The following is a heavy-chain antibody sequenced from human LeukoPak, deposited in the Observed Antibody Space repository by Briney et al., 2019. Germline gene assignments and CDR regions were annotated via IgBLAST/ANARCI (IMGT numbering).Heavy chain of an antibody. CDR1: DGSISSYY. J-gene: IGHJ5*02. Sequence: SETLSLTCTVSDGSISSYYWSWIRQPPGKGLEWIGYIYYSGSTNYNPSLKSRVTISVDTSKNQFSLKLSSVTAADTAVYYCARRRITMVRGTSHAKYNWFDPWGQGTLVTVSS. CDR3: ARRRITMVRGTSHAKYNWFDP. CDR2: IYYSGST. D-gene: IGHD3-10*01. V-gene: IGHV4-59*12.